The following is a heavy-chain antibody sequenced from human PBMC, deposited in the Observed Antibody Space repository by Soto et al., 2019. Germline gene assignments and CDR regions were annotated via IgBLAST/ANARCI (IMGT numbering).Heavy chain of an antibody. CDR2: ISADNGNT. CDR1: GYTFTSYG. Sequence: QVQLVQSGAEVKKPGASVKVSCKASGYTFTSYGISWVRQAPGQGLEWMGWISADNGNTNYAQKLQGRVTMTTDTSTSTAYMELRRLTSDDTAVYYCARVRLIAAAGTGWFDPWGQGTLVTVSS. D-gene: IGHD6-13*01. CDR3: ARVRLIAAAGTGWFDP. J-gene: IGHJ5*02. V-gene: IGHV1-18*01.